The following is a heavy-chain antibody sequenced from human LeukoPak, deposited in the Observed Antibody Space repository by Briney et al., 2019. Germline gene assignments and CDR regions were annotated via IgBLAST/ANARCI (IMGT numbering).Heavy chain of an antibody. D-gene: IGHD2-2*01. V-gene: IGHV3-21*01. J-gene: IGHJ6*03. CDR3: ARVGYCSSTSCYALYYYYMDV. CDR2: ISSSSSYI. Sequence: GGSLRLSCAASGFTFSSYSMNWARQAPGKGLEWVSSISSSSSYIYYADSVKGRFTISRDNAKNSLYLQMNSLRAEDTAVYYCARVGYCSSTSCYALYYYYMDVWGKGTTVTISS. CDR1: GFTFSSYS.